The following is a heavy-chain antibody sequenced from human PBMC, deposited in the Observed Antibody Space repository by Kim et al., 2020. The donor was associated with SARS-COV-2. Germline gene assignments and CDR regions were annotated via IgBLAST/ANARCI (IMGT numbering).Heavy chain of an antibody. J-gene: IGHJ5*02. CDR2: IYYSGST. CDR1: GGSISSSSYY. V-gene: IGHV4-39*01. CDR3: ARHGSRWLQSNWFDP. Sequence: SETLSLTCTVSGGSISSSSYYWGWIRQPPGKGLEWIGSIYYSGSTYYNPSLKSRVTISVDTSKNQFSLKLSSVTAADTAVYYCARHGSRWLQSNWFDPWGQGTLVTVSS. D-gene: IGHD5-12*01.